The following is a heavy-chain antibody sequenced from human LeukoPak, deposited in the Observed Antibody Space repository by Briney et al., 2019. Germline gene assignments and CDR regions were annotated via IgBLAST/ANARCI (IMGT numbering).Heavy chain of an antibody. J-gene: IGHJ4*02. Sequence: SETLSLTCTVSGGSISSGDYYWSWIRQPPGKGLEWIGYIYYSGSTYYNPSLKSRVTISVDRSKNQFSLKLSSVTAADTAVYYCARGDGEGYFDYWGQGTLVTVSS. CDR2: IYYSGST. D-gene: IGHD3-10*01. V-gene: IGHV4-30-4*01. CDR1: GGSISSGDYY. CDR3: ARGDGEGYFDY.